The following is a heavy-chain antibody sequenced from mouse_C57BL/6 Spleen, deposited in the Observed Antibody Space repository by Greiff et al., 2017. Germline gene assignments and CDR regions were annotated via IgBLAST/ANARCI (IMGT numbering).Heavy chain of an antibody. CDR1: GYTFTGYW. D-gene: IGHD4-1*01. V-gene: IGHV1-72*01. J-gene: IGHJ4*01. Sequence: VQLQQPGAELVKPGASVKLSCKASGYTFTGYWMHWVKQRPGRGLEWIGRFDPNSGGTKYNEKFKSKARLPEDKPSSTAYMQLSSLTSEDSAVYYCARGNWDLYYAMDYWGQGTSVTVSS. CDR2: FDPNSGGT. CDR3: ARGNWDLYYAMDY.